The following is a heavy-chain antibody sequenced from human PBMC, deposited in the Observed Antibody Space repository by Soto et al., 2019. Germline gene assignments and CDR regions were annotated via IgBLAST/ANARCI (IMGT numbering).Heavy chain of an antibody. Sequence: SQTLSLTCAISGDSVSSSSVTWNWIRQSPSRGLEWLGRTYYRSKRYNDYAESVKSRITINPDTSKNQFSLHLNSVTPVDTAVYYCVRLIGNSWLDFWGQGTLVTVSS. CDR2: TYYRSKRYN. D-gene: IGHD1-26*01. J-gene: IGHJ5*01. CDR3: VRLIGNSWLDF. V-gene: IGHV6-1*01. CDR1: GDSVSSSSVT.